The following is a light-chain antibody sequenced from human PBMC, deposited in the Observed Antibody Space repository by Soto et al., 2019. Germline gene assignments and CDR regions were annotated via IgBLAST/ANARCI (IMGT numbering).Light chain of an antibody. Sequence: NFMLTQPHSVSESPGKTVTISCTRSSGSIASNYVQWYQQRPGSSPTTVIYEDNQRPSGVPDRFSGSIDSSSNSASLTISGLKTEDEADYYCQSYDSSNVWVFGGGTKLT. CDR2: EDN. J-gene: IGLJ3*02. CDR1: SGSIASNY. V-gene: IGLV6-57*01. CDR3: QSYDSSNVWV.